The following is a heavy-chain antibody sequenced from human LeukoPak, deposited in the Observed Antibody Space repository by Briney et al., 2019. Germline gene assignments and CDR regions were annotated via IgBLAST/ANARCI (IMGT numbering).Heavy chain of an antibody. CDR1: GGTFSSYA. Sequence: APVKVSCKASGGTFSSYAISWVRQAPGQGLEWMGRIIPILGIANYAQKFQGRVTITADKSTSTAYMELSSLRSEDTAVYYCARGLNYYDSSGYEKWFDPWGQGTLVTVSS. D-gene: IGHD3-22*01. CDR3: ARGLNYYDSSGYEKWFDP. J-gene: IGHJ5*02. CDR2: IIPILGIA. V-gene: IGHV1-69*04.